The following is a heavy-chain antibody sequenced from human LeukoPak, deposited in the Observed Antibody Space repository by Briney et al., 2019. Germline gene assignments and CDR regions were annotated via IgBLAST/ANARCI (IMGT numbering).Heavy chain of an antibody. V-gene: IGHV1-3*01. CDR2: INAGNGNT. J-gene: IGHJ4*02. CDR1: GYTFTSYA. CDR3: ARDFRKHGRPWDY. Sequence: ASVKVSCKASGYTFTSYAMHWVRQAPGQRLEWMGWINAGNGNTKYSQKFQGRVTITRDTSASTAYMELSSLRSEDTAVYYCARDFRKHGRPWDYWGQGTLVTVSS.